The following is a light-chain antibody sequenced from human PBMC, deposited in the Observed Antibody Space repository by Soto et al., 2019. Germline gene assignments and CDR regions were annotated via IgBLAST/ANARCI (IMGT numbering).Light chain of an antibody. J-gene: IGKJ4*01. CDR1: QSLLHSNGYNY. CDR2: LGS. CDR3: MQALQTPS. V-gene: IGKV2-28*01. Sequence: ESVMSQSPLSLSVTPGEPASISCRSSQSLLHSNGYNYLDWYLQKPGQSPQLLIYLGSFRAAGVPDRFSGSGSSTDFTLKISRVEAADVGVYYCMQALQTPSFGGGTKVEIK.